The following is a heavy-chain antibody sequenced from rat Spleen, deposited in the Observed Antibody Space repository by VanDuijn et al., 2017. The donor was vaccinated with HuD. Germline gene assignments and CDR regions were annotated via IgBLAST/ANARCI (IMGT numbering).Heavy chain of an antibody. CDR3: ALGSPDWYFAF. D-gene: IGHD4-3*01. J-gene: IGHJ1*01. V-gene: IGHV3-3*01. CDR2: IDNAGST. Sequence: EVQLQESGPGLVKPSQSLSLTCSVTGYSITSNYWGWIRKFPGNKLEWMGYIDNAGSTHYNPSLKSRISITRDTAKNQFFLQVNSVTPEDTATYYCALGSPDWYFAFWGPGTMVTVSS. CDR1: GYSITSNY.